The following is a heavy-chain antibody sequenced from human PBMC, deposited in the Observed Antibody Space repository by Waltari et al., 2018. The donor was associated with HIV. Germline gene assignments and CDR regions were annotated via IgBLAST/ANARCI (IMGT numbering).Heavy chain of an antibody. V-gene: IGHV3-23*01. Sequence: EVQLSDSGGGLVQPGGSLKLSCVASGFDFNIFAMNWVRQAPGKGLEWVSGSGGSGTKTFYADSVKGRFTISRDSSKNTLYLQMNSLRAEYTAVYYCAKTKGYDYGFYFDSWGQGTLVSVSS. D-gene: IGHD5-18*01. CDR3: AKTKGYDYGFYFDS. CDR1: GFDFNIFA. CDR2: SGGSGTKT. J-gene: IGHJ4*02.